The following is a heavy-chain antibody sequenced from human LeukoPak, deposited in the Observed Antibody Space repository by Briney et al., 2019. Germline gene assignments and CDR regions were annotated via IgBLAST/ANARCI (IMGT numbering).Heavy chain of an antibody. D-gene: IGHD3-10*01. J-gene: IGHJ6*03. CDR2: IYYSGST. V-gene: IGHV4-39*01. Sequence: PSETLSLTCTVSGGSISSSNYYWGWIRQPPGKGLEWIGCIYYSGSTYYKPSLKSRVTISVDTSKNQFSLKVSSVTAADTAVYYCARLYGSGSYYMDVWGKGTTVTISS. CDR3: ARLYGSGSYYMDV. CDR1: GGSISSSNYY.